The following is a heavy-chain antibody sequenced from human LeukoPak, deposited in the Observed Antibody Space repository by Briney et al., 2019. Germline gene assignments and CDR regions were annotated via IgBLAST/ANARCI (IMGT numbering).Heavy chain of an antibody. CDR2: IRYDGSNK. Sequence: GGSLRLSCAASGFTFSSYGMHWVRQAPGKGLEWVAFIRYDGSNKYYADSVKGRFTISRDNSKNTLYLQMNSLRAEDTAVYYCARMGIIAAAGNRGDAFDIWGQGTMVTVSS. CDR1: GFTFSSYG. CDR3: ARMGIIAAAGNRGDAFDI. V-gene: IGHV3-30*02. J-gene: IGHJ3*02. D-gene: IGHD6-13*01.